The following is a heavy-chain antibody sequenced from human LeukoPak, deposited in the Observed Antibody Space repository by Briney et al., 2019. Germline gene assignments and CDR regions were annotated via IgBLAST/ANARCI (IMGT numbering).Heavy chain of an antibody. CDR1: GFTFSSYA. CDR2: ISGGGGST. Sequence: PGGSLRLSCAASGFTFSSYAMSWVRQAPGKGREWVSAISGGGGSTYYADSVKGRFTISRDNSKNTLYLQMNSLRAEDTAVYYCAKEGYYDILTGAPGYWGQGTLVTVSS. CDR3: AKEGYYDILTGAPGY. D-gene: IGHD3-9*01. J-gene: IGHJ4*02. V-gene: IGHV3-23*01.